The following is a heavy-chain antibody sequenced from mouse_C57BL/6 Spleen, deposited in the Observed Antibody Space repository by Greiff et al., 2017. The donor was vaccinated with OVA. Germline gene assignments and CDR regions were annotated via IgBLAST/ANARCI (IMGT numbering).Heavy chain of an antibody. V-gene: IGHV5-6*01. J-gene: IGHJ4*01. Sequence: EVQGVESGGDLVKPGGSLKLSCAASGFTFSSYGMSWVRQTPDKRLEWVATISSGGSYTYYPDSVKGRFTISRDNAKNTLYLQMSSLKSEDTAMDYCARQRDHYYAMDYWGQGTSVTVSS. CDR1: GFTFSSYG. CDR2: ISSGGSYT. CDR3: ARQRDHYYAMDY.